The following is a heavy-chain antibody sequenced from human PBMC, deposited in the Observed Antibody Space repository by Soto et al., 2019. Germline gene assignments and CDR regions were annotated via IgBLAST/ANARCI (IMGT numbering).Heavy chain of an antibody. V-gene: IGHV4-34*01. CDR2: INHSGST. Sequence: SETLSLTCAVYGGSFSGYYWSWIRQPPGKGLEWIGEINHSGSTNYNPSLKSRVTISVDTSKNQFSLKLSSVTAADTAVYYCASPGIASAGISRYSYYATDVPGKGPTVTRSS. CDR3: ASPGIASAGISRYSYYATDV. CDR1: GGSFSGYY. J-gene: IGHJ6*04. D-gene: IGHD6-13*01.